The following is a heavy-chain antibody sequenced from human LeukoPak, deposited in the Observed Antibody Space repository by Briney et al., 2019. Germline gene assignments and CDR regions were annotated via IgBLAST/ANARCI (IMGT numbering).Heavy chain of an antibody. J-gene: IGHJ5*02. CDR3: AGVRSRRKNCFDP. D-gene: IGHD2-21*01. CDR2: VSDSGST. V-gene: IGHV4-59*01. Sequence: PSETLSLTCSVAGGSISDFYWNWLRQPPGKGLEWIGYVSDSGSTTYNPSLRSRVTISQDKSKNQFSLKVNSMTAADTAVYYCAGVRSRRKNCFDPWGQGTLVTVSS. CDR1: GGSISDFY.